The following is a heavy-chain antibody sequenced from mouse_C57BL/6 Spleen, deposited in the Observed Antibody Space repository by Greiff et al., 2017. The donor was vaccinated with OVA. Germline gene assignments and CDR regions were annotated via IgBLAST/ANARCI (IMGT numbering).Heavy chain of an antibody. D-gene: IGHD1-1*01. Sequence: EVQLQQSGAELVKPGASVKLSCTASGFNIKDYYMHWVKQRTEQGLEWIGRIDPEDGDTKYASKFQGKATITADTSSNTAYLQLSSLTSEDTAVYDCARDYYDFYYAMDYWGQGTSVTVSS. CDR2: IDPEDGDT. CDR1: GFNIKDYY. J-gene: IGHJ4*01. V-gene: IGHV14-2*01. CDR3: ARDYYDFYYAMDY.